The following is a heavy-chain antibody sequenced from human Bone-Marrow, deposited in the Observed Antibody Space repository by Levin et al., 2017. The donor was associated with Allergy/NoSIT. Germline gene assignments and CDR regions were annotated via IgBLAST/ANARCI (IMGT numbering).Heavy chain of an antibody. V-gene: IGHV3-23*01. CDR3: AKLGHQLLFSVWHWFDP. J-gene: IGHJ5*02. Sequence: GGSLRLSCAASGFTFSSYAMSWVRQAPGKGLEWVSAISGSGGSTYYADSVKGRFTISRDNSKNTLYLQMNSLRAEDTAVYYCAKLGHQLLFSVWHWFDPWGQGTLVTVSS. D-gene: IGHD2-2*01. CDR1: GFTFSSYA. CDR2: ISGSGGST.